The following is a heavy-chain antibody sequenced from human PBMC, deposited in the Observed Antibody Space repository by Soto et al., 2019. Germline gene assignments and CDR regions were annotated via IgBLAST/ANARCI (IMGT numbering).Heavy chain of an antibody. Sequence: EVQLVESGGGLIQPGGSLRLSCAVSGFTVSNNYMSWVRQAPGKGLEGVSVIYSGGYTAYGDSVKGRFTISRDNSKNQLFLQRNRPEADDTVVYWGGTQAGGGGYWGQGTLVTVSS. D-gene: IGHD3-10*01. CDR3: GTQAGGGGY. J-gene: IGHJ4*02. V-gene: IGHV3-53*01. CDR2: IYSGGYT. CDR1: GFTVSNNY.